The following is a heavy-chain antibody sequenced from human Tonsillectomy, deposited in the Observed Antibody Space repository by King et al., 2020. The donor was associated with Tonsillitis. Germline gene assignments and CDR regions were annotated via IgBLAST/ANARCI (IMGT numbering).Heavy chain of an antibody. CDR3: ATNFMAKPFDS. CDR2: VDPEDGET. V-gene: IGHV1-69-2*01. Sequence: FQLVQSGTEVKKPGATVKISCKVSGYTFTDSYIHWVQQAPGKGLEWMGLVDPEDGETIYTEKFQGRVTITADTSTGTAYMELSSLRSDDTAVYYCATNFMAKPFDSWGQGTLVIVSS. J-gene: IGHJ4*02. D-gene: IGHD3-10*01. CDR1: GYTFTDSY.